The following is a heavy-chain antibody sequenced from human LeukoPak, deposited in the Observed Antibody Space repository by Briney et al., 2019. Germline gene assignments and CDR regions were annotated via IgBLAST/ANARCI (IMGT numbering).Heavy chain of an antibody. CDR3: ARSEYGSGSYRYYYYMDV. V-gene: IGHV1-2*02. CDR2: INPNSGGT. J-gene: IGHJ6*03. CDR1: GYTFTGYY. D-gene: IGHD3-10*01. Sequence: ASVKVSCKASGYTFTGYYMHWVRQAPGQGPEWMGWINPNSGGTNYAQKFQGRVTMTRDTSISTAYMELSRLRSDDTAVYYCARSEYGSGSYRYYYYMDVWGKGTTVTVSS.